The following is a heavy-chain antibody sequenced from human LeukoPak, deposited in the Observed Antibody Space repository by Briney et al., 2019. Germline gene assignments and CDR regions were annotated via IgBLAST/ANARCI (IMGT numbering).Heavy chain of an antibody. CDR3: AELGITMIGGV. V-gene: IGHV3-9*01. Sequence: GGSLRLSCAVSGFSFDDYAMHWVRQVPGKGLEWVSGINWNSDSIGYADSVKGRFTTSRDNAKNSLYLQMNSLRAEDTAVYYCAELGITMIGGVWGKGTTVTISS. CDR2: INWNSDSI. D-gene: IGHD3-10*02. CDR1: GFSFDDYA. J-gene: IGHJ6*04.